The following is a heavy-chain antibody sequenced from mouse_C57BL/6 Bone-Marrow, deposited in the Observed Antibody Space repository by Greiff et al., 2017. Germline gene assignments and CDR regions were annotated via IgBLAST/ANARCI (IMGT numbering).Heavy chain of an antibody. CDR3: AGKYYGSSHWYFDV. D-gene: IGHD1-1*01. J-gene: IGHJ1*03. CDR1: GYTFTSYW. Sequence: QVQLQQPGAELVKPEASVKLSCKASGYTFTSYWMHWVKQRPGQGLEWIGMIHPNSGSTNYNEKFKSKATLTVDKSSSTAYMQLSSLTSEDSAVYYCAGKYYGSSHWYFDVWGTGTTVTVSS. CDR2: IHPNSGST. V-gene: IGHV1-64*01.